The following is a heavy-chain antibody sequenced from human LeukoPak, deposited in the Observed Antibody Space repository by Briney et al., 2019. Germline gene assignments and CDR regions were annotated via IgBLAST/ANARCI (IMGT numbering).Heavy chain of an antibody. Sequence: GGSLRLSCAASGFTFSSYAMHWVRQAPGKGLEWVAAISYDGSNKYYADSVKGRFTISRDNSKNTLYLQMNSLRAEDTAVYYCARVDSSGWYFRGLGAFDSWGQGTMVTVSS. CDR3: ARVDSSGWYFRGLGAFDS. J-gene: IGHJ3*02. D-gene: IGHD6-19*01. CDR1: GFTFSSYA. CDR2: ISYDGSNK. V-gene: IGHV3-30-3*01.